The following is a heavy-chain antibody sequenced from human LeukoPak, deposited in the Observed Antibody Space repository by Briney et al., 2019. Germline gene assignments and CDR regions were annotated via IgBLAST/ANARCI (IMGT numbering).Heavy chain of an antibody. J-gene: IGHJ4*02. Sequence: ASVKVSCKASGYTFTSYGISWVRQAPGQGLEWMGWISAYNGNTNYAQKLQGRGTMTTDTSTSTAYMELRSLRSDDTAVYYCARTREVPGYSSSWYFDYWGQGTLVTVSS. CDR2: ISAYNGNT. CDR3: ARTREVPGYSSSWYFDY. D-gene: IGHD6-13*01. V-gene: IGHV1-18*01. CDR1: GYTFTSYG.